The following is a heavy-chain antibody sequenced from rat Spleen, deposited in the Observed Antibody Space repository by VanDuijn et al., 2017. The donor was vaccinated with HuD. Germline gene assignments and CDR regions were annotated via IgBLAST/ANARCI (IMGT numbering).Heavy chain of an antibody. CDR2: ISTGGGNT. J-gene: IGHJ2*01. CDR1: GFTYSNYV. V-gene: IGHV5-25*01. D-gene: IGHD1-1*01. Sequence: EVQLVESGGGLVQPGRSLKLSCAASGFTYSNYVMAWVSQAPTKGLEWVASISTGGGNTYYRDSVKGRFTISRDNAKSTLFLQMNSLRSEDTATYYCARRTYYSGHFDYWGQGVMVTVSS. CDR3: ARRTYYSGHFDY.